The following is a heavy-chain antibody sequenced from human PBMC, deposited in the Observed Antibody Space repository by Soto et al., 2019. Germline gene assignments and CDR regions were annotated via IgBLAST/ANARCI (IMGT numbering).Heavy chain of an antibody. D-gene: IGHD2-2*01. CDR3: ASLGYCSSTSCYHYYYGMDV. J-gene: IGHJ6*02. CDR2: INPNSGGT. CDR1: GYTFTGYY. Sequence: ASVKVSCKASGYTFTGYYMHWVRQAPGQGLEWMGWINPNSGGTNYAQKFQGRVTMTRDTSISTAYMELSRLRSDDTAVYYCASLGYCSSTSCYHYYYGMDVWGQGTTVTVSS. V-gene: IGHV1-2*02.